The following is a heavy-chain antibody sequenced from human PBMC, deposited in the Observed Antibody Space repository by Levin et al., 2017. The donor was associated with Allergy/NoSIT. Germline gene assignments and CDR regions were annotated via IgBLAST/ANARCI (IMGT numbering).Heavy chain of an antibody. CDR1: GFTFSGYT. CDR3: VKNGDYGELGS. D-gene: IGHD4-17*01. J-gene: IGHJ4*02. V-gene: IGHV3-64*05. CDR2: ISNHGGRT. Sequence: PGGSLRLSCSASGFTFSGYTMQWVRQAPGKGLESVSAISNHGGRTYYTDSVKGRFTISRDNSQNTLYVQMSSLRTEDTALYYCVKNGDYGELGSRGQGTLVIVSS.